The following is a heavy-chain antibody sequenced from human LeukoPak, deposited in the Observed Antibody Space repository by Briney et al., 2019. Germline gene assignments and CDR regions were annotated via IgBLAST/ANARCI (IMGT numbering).Heavy chain of an antibody. CDR2: MNPNSGNT. J-gene: IGHJ6*02. Sequence: GASVKVSCKASGYTFTGYYMHWVRQAPGQGLEWMGWMNPNSGNTGYAQKFQGRVTMTRNTSISTAYMELSSLRSEDTAVYYCARGAPFGVVFYGMDVWGQGTTVTVSS. D-gene: IGHD3-3*01. CDR1: GYTFTGYY. V-gene: IGHV1-8*02. CDR3: ARGAPFGVVFYGMDV.